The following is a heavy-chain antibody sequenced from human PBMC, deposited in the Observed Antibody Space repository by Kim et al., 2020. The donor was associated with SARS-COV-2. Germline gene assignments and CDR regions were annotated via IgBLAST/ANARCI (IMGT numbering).Heavy chain of an antibody. CDR3: AREDGKWMDV. CDR2: EK. Sequence: EKNCVDSVKGRFTISRDKSKNSVYVQMKSLRVEDTVFYYCAREDGKWMDVWGKGTTVTVSS. J-gene: IGHJ6*04. V-gene: IGHV3-7*03. D-gene: IGHD2-8*01.